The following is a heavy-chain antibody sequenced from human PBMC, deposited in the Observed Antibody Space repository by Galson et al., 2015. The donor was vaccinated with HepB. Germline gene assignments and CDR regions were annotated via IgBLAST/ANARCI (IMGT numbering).Heavy chain of an antibody. V-gene: IGHV3-33*01. CDR1: GFTFSSYG. CDR3: ARDQAPYYDFWSGYYDAHFDY. Sequence: SLRLSCAASGFTFSSYGMHWVRQAPGKGLEWVAVIWYDGSNKYYADSVKGRFTISRDNSKNTLYLQMNSLRAEDTAVYYCARDQAPYYDFWSGYYDAHFDYWGQGTLVTVSS. CDR2: IWYDGSNK. J-gene: IGHJ4*02. D-gene: IGHD3-3*01.